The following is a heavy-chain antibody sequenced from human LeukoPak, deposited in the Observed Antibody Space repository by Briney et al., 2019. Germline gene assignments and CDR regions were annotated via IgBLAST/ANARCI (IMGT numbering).Heavy chain of an antibody. D-gene: IGHD4-11*01. CDR2: ISWNSADI. J-gene: IGHJ4*02. Sequence: GGSLRLSCAASGFTFSSYSMNWVRQAPGKGLEWVSGISWNSADIAYADSVKGRFTISRDNAKNSLYLQMNSLRAEDTALYYCTKETTVTNTGFDSWGQGTLVTVSS. CDR1: GFTFSSYS. CDR3: TKETTVTNTGFDS. V-gene: IGHV3-9*01.